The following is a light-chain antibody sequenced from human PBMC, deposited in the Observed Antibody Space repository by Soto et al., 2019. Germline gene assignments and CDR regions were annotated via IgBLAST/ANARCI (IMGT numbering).Light chain of an antibody. CDR3: QQYHNWPPQYT. Sequence: EIVMTHSPASLSVSPGEGATLSCRASQTVASNLAWYQQKPGQGPRLLIHGASTRATGVPARFSGSGSGTDFTLTISSLQSEDFAVYYCQQYHNWPPQYTFGQGTKLQIK. CDR1: QTVASN. CDR2: GAS. V-gene: IGKV3-15*01. J-gene: IGKJ2*01.